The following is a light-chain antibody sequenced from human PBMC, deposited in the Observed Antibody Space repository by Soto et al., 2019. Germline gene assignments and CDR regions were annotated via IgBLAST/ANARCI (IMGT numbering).Light chain of an antibody. CDR2: DVN. CDR3: FSFTTTSTHV. V-gene: IGLV2-11*01. J-gene: IGLJ1*01. CDR1: SNDVGRFDY. Sequence: LTQPRSVSGSPGQSVTISCTGTSNDVGRFDYVSWYQQHPGKAPKVIIYDVNERPSGVPNRFSGSKSGNTASLTISGLQADDEAEYFCFSFTTTSTHVFGTGTKVTVL.